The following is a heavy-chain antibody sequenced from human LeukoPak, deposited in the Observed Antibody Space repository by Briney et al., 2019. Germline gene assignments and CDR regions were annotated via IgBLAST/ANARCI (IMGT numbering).Heavy chain of an antibody. J-gene: IGHJ6*03. CDR1: GGSISSYY. D-gene: IGHD1-26*01. CDR2: IYYSGST. Sequence: SETLSLTCTVSGGSISSYYWSWIRQPPRKGLWWIGYIYYSGSTNYNPSLKSRVTISVDTSKTQFSLKLSSVTAADTAVYYCARVATYYYYMDVWGKGTTVTVSS. V-gene: IGHV4-59*01. CDR3: ARVATYYYYMDV.